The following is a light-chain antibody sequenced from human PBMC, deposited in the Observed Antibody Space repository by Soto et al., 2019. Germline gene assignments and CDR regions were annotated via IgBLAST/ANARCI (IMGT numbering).Light chain of an antibody. Sequence: DTVLTQSPATLSVSPGERATLSCRASQSLISFLAWYQQRPGQPPRLLIYGISIRATGIPARFSGSGSGTEFTLTINSLQPEESATYYCQQYHNWPRTFGQGTKVEIK. CDR2: GIS. V-gene: IGKV3-15*01. CDR1: QSLISF. J-gene: IGKJ1*01. CDR3: QQYHNWPRT.